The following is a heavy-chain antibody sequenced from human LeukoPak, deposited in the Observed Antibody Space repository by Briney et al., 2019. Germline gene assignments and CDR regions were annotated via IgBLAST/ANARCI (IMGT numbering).Heavy chain of an antibody. CDR3: ARDGRCSSTSCYTGYYYYGMDV. Sequence: ASVKVSCKASGYTFTSYGISWVRQAPGQGLEWMGRIIPILGIANYAQKFQGRVTITADKPTSTAYMELSSLRSEDTAVYYCARDGRCSSTSCYTGYYYYGMDVWGQGTTVTVSS. CDR2: IIPILGIA. D-gene: IGHD2-2*02. CDR1: GYTFTSYG. J-gene: IGHJ6*02. V-gene: IGHV1-69*04.